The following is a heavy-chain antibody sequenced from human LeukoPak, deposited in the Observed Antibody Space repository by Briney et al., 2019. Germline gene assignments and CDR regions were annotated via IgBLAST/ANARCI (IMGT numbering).Heavy chain of an antibody. CDR1: GFTFSSYG. D-gene: IGHD3-3*01. J-gene: IGHJ4*02. CDR2: ISGSGGST. CDR3: ARESPDYDFWSGKYYFDY. V-gene: IGHV3-23*01. Sequence: GGSLRLSCAASGFTFSSYGMSWVRQAPGKGLEWVSAISGSGGSTYYADSVKGRFTISRDNSKNTLYLQMNSLRAADTAVYYCARESPDYDFWSGKYYFDYWGQGTLVTVSS.